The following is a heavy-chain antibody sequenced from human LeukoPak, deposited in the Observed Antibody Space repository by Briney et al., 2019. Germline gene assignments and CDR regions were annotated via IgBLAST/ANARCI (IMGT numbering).Heavy chain of an antibody. CDR1: GFIFSSYA. D-gene: IGHD3-10*01. Sequence: PGGSLRLSCAASGFIFSSYAMHWVRQALGKGLEWVAVISYDGSNKYYADSVKGRFTISRDNSKNTLYLQMNSLRGEDTAVYYCARSYYGSGSYIGYWGQGTLVTVSS. CDR3: ARSYYGSGSYIGY. V-gene: IGHV3-30*04. CDR2: ISYDGSNK. J-gene: IGHJ4*02.